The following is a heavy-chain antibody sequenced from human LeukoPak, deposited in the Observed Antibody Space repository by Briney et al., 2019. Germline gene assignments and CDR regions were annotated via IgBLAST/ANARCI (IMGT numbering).Heavy chain of an antibody. CDR2: IYLGDFGI. CDR1: GYSFANYW. D-gene: IGHD6-6*01. CDR3: ARRESRSSPYYFDF. Sequence: GESLKISCKGSGYSFANYWIGWVRQMPGKGLEWMGIIYLGDFGIRYSPSFQGQVTISADKSINTAYLQWSSLKASDSAMYYCARRESRSSPYYFDFWGQGTLVTVSS. J-gene: IGHJ4*02. V-gene: IGHV5-51*01.